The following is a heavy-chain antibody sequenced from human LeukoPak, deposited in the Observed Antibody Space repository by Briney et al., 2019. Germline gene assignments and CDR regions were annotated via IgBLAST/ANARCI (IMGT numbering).Heavy chain of an antibody. D-gene: IGHD6-19*01. CDR3: ARQWLVYAFDI. Sequence: SETLSLTCSVSGGSISTYYWSWIRQPPGKGLEWIGYIYDSGSTNYNPSLKSRVTISVDTSKNQFSLKLSSVTAADTAVYYCARQWLVYAFDIWGQGTMVTVSS. V-gene: IGHV4-59*01. J-gene: IGHJ3*02. CDR1: GGSISTYY. CDR2: IYDSGST.